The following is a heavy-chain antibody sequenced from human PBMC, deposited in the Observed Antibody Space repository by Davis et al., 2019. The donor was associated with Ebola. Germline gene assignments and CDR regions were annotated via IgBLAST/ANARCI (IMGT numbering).Heavy chain of an antibody. CDR1: GFTFSVYG. CDR2: ISYDGNQK. V-gene: IGHV3-30*18. D-gene: IGHD3-10*01. Sequence: GESLKISCAASGFTFSVYGMHWVRQAPGKGLEWVAVISYDGNQKYSADAVKGRFTISRDNSKNTLFLEMNTLRPEDTAVYYCAKAGGSGFSYSGMDVWGQGTTVTVSS. CDR3: AKAGGSGFSYSGMDV. J-gene: IGHJ6*02.